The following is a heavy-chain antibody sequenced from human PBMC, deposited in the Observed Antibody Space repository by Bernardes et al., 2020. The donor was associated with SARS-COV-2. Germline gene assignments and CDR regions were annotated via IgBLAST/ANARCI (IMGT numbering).Heavy chain of an antibody. Sequence: GGSLRLFCAASGFSFSDYYLSWIRQAPGKGLAWLSYVSRNGYTHYADSVKGRFTVSRDNAKNSLFLQMNSLRAEDTAGYYCATGGGGIFTPSPNCDYWGQGTLVSVSS. CDR1: GFSFSDYY. J-gene: IGHJ4*02. V-gene: IGHV3-11*03. CDR2: VSRNGYT. CDR3: ATGGGGIFTPSPNCDY. D-gene: IGHD3-10*01.